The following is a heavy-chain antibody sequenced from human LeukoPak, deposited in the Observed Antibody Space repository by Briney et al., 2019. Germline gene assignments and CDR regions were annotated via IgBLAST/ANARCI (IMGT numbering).Heavy chain of an antibody. Sequence: GGSLRLSCAASGFTFSSYSMNWVRQAPGKGLEWVSSISSFSTYLYYAHSVKGRFTISRDNAENSFYLQMNSLRAEDTAVYYCARHGGGWVFDYWGQGTLVTVSS. CDR3: ARHGGGWVFDY. V-gene: IGHV3-21*01. CDR1: GFTFSSYS. J-gene: IGHJ4*02. CDR2: ISSFSTYL. D-gene: IGHD4-23*01.